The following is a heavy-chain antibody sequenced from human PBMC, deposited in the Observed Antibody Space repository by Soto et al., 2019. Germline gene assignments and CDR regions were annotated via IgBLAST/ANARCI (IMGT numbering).Heavy chain of an antibody. J-gene: IGHJ5*02. Sequence: SETLSLTCTVSGGSISSYYWSWIRQPPGKGLEWIGYIYYSGSTNYNPSLKSRVTISVDTSKNQFSLKLSSVTAADTAVYYCACVFLGRDGGLSLYSWGPGTRVTGFS. CDR2: IYYSGST. D-gene: IGHD2-15*01. CDR3: ACVFLGRDGGLSLYS. CDR1: GGSISSYY. V-gene: IGHV4-59*01.